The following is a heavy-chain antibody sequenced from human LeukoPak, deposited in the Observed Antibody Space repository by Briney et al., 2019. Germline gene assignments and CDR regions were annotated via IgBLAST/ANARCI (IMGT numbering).Heavy chain of an antibody. CDR2: INDDGRST. Sequence: GGSLRLSCAAYRFTFSSYWMHWVRQAPGKGLVGVSRINDDGRSTSYADSVKGRFTISRDNAKNTLYLQMNSLRAEDTAVYYCARMRRGSSWYRRYYYYMDVWGKGTTVTISS. V-gene: IGHV3-74*01. CDR3: ARMRRGSSWYRRYYYYMDV. J-gene: IGHJ6*03. CDR1: RFTFSSYW. D-gene: IGHD6-13*01.